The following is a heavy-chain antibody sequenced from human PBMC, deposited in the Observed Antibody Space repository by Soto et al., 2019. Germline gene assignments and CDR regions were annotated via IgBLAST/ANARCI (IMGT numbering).Heavy chain of an antibody. J-gene: IGHJ3*02. Sequence: GGSLRLSCAASGFTFDDYAMHWVRQAPGKGLEWVSGISWNSGSIGYVDSVKGRFTISRDNAKNSLYLQMNSLRAEDTALYYCAKARFGPGAFDIWGQGTMVTVSS. CDR2: ISWNSGSI. CDR1: GFTFDDYA. D-gene: IGHD3-10*01. V-gene: IGHV3-9*01. CDR3: AKARFGPGAFDI.